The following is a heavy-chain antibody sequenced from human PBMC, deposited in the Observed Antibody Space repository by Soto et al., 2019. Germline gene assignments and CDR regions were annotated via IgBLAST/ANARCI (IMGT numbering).Heavy chain of an antibody. Sequence: VSVKVSCKASGGTFSSYAISWVRQAPGQGLEWMGWISAYNGNTNYAQKLQGRVTMTTDTSTSTAYMELRSLRSDDTAVYYCARVQGSLVWCGELLYKDYYDSGMDVWGQGTTVTVSS. CDR3: ARVQGSLVWCGELLYKDYYDSGMDV. D-gene: IGHD3-10*01. CDR1: GGTFSSYA. J-gene: IGHJ6*02. V-gene: IGHV1-18*01. CDR2: ISAYNGNT.